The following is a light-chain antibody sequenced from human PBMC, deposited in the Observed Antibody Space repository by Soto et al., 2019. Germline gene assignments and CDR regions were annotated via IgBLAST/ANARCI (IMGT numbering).Light chain of an antibody. V-gene: IGKV1-39*01. Sequence: DIQMTQSPSSLSASVGDRVTITCRASQRISSYLNWYQQKPGKAPKLLIYAASSLQSGVPSRFSGSGSGTDFTLTISSLHPEDFATYYCQQSYSTPPTFGQGTKLEIK. CDR1: QRISSY. J-gene: IGKJ2*01. CDR3: QQSYSTPPT. CDR2: AAS.